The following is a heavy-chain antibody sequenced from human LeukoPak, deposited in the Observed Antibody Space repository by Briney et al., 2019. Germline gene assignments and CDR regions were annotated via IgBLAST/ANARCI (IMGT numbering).Heavy chain of an antibody. D-gene: IGHD3-22*01. V-gene: IGHV3-48*01. CDR2: ITIISGTT. CDR1: VFTPSIYT. CDR3: ASSLTYYYVSSVYYPYYFDY. J-gene: IGHJ4*02. Sequence: CPSPSPALSVFTPSIYTTNCVPPTPRERVEWVSYITIISGTTNYTRSVKGRFTISRDNAKNSLYLQMNSLRAEDTAVYYCASSLTYYYVSSVYYPYYFDYWGQGTLVTVSS.